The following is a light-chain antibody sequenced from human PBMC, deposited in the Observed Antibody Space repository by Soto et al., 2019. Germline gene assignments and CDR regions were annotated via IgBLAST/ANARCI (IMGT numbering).Light chain of an antibody. CDR1: QSVLYSSNNKNN. J-gene: IGKJ2*01. CDR2: WAS. CDR3: QQYYTIPYT. V-gene: IGKV4-1*01. Sequence: DIVMTQSPDSLAVSLGERATINCKSSQSVLYSSNNKNNLAWYQQKPGQPPKLLIYWASTRESGVPDRFSGSGSGTDFTLTISSLRAEDVAVYYCQQYYTIPYTFGQGTKVEIK.